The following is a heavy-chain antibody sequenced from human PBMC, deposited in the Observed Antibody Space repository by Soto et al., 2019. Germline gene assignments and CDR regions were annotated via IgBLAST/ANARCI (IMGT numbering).Heavy chain of an antibody. CDR3: TRGPRPISTGTGAY. Sequence: EVQLVESGGGLVPPGGSVRLSCAASGFIFKMYWMHWVGQSPGKGLVWISRIYNDGTYSDYADSVRGRFTISRDNVNDTLYLQMNNLRAEDSGLYYCTRGPRPISTGTGAYWGQGTQVTVSS. CDR1: GFIFKMYW. J-gene: IGHJ4*02. CDR2: IYNDGTYS. D-gene: IGHD3-10*01. V-gene: IGHV3-74*01.